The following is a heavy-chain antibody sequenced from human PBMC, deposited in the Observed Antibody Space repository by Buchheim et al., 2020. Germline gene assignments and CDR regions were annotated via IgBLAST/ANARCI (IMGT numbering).Heavy chain of an antibody. CDR1: GYTFTGYY. V-gene: IGHV1-2*06. CDR2: IDPNSGVT. Sequence: QVQLVQSGAEVKKPGASVKVSCKASGYTFTGYYMHWVRQAPGQGLEWMGRIDPNSGVTIYAQKFQGRVTMTRDTSISTAYIELSSLTSDDTAVYFCVSNNLAIGWSYWGQGTL. J-gene: IGHJ4*02. D-gene: IGHD6-19*01. CDR3: VSNNLAIGWSY.